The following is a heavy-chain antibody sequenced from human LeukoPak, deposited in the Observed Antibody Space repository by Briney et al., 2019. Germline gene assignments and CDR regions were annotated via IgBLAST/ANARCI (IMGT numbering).Heavy chain of an antibody. Sequence: ASVKVSCKASGYTFTSYGISWVRQAPGQGLEWMGWISAYNGNTNYAQKLQGRVTMTTDTSTSTAYMELRSLRSDDTAVYYCAMIAARGGHYYYMDVWGKGTTVTVSS. J-gene: IGHJ6*03. CDR2: ISAYNGNT. D-gene: IGHD6-6*01. V-gene: IGHV1-18*01. CDR1: GYTFTSYG. CDR3: AMIAARGGHYYYMDV.